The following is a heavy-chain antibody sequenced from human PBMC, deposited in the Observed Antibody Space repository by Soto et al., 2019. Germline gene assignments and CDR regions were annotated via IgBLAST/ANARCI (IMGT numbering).Heavy chain of an antibody. J-gene: IGHJ4*02. D-gene: IGHD2-2*01. V-gene: IGHV3-23*01. CDR1: GFTFSSYA. CDR3: AKDQRYCSSTSCYAGLDY. CDR2: ISGSGGST. Sequence: GGSLRLSCAASGFTFSSYAMSWVRQAPGKGLEWVSAISGSGGSTYYADSVKGRFTISRDNSKNTLYLQMNSLRAEDTAVYYCAKDQRYCSSTSCYAGLDYWGQGTLVTVSS.